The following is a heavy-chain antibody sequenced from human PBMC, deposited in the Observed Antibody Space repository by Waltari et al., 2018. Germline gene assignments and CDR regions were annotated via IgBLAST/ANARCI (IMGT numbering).Heavy chain of an antibody. V-gene: IGHV3-48*01. CDR3: ARGFGHDYGDLLFDY. D-gene: IGHD4-17*01. CDR2: ISSSSSTI. J-gene: IGHJ4*02. CDR1: GFTFSSYS. Sequence: EVQLVESGGGLVQPGGSLRLSCAASGFTFSSYSMNWVRQAPGKGLEWVSYISSSSSTIYYADSVKGRFTISRDNAKNSLYLQMNSLRAEDTAVYYCARGFGHDYGDLLFDYWGQGTLVTVSS.